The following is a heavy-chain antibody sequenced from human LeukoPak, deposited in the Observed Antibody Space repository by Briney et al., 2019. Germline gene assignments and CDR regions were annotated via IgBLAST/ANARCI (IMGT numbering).Heavy chain of an antibody. D-gene: IGHD2-2*01. V-gene: IGHV1-3*01. CDR1: GYTFTDYA. J-gene: IGHJ6*03. CDR3: ASPGGDCSSTSCYEYYYYYYMDV. CDR2: INAGNGDT. Sequence: ASVKVSCKASGYTFTDYAIHWVRQAPGQRLEWMGWINAGNGDTKYSQKFQGRVTMTRDTSISTAYMELSRLRSDDTAVYYCASPGGDCSSTSCYEYYYYYYMDVWGKGTTVTVSS.